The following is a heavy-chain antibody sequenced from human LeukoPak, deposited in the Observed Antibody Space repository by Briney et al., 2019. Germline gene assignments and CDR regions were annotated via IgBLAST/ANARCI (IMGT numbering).Heavy chain of an antibody. CDR2: IYYSGST. D-gene: IGHD6-13*01. CDR3: ARFIAAAGPYYFSY. Sequence: SETLSLTCTVSGDSLSSNSWSWIRQPPGKGLEWIGYIYYSGSTNYNPSLKSRVTISVDTSKNQFSLKLSSVTAADTAVYYCARFIAAAGPYYFSYWGQGPLVTVSS. V-gene: IGHV4-59*08. J-gene: IGHJ4*02. CDR1: GDSLSSNS.